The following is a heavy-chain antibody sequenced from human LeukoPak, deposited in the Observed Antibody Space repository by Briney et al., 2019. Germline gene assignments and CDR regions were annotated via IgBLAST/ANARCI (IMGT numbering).Heavy chain of an antibody. V-gene: IGHV3-21*01. Sequence: GGSLRLSCAASGFTFSGYNMNWVRQAPGKGLEWVSSISSSSTYIYYADSVKGRFSISRDNAKNSLYLQMNSLRAEDTAVYYCANGYSSTYYNALDIRGQGTMVTVPS. CDR2: ISSSSTYI. J-gene: IGHJ3*02. CDR1: GFTFSGYN. CDR3: ANGYSSTYYNALDI. D-gene: IGHD6-13*01.